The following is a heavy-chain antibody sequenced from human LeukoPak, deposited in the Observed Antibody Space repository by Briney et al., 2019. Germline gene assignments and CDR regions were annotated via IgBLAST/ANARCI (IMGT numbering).Heavy chain of an antibody. CDR3: ARARGYSGYAYFDY. J-gene: IGHJ4*02. D-gene: IGHD5-12*01. CDR1: GDSISSYY. CDR2: IYYSGST. V-gene: IGHV4-59*01. Sequence: TETLSLTCTVSGDSISSYYWSWIRQPPGKGLEWIGYIYYSGSTNYNPSLKSRVTISVDTSKNQFSLKLSSVTAADTAVYYCARARGYSGYAYFDYWGQGTLVTVSS.